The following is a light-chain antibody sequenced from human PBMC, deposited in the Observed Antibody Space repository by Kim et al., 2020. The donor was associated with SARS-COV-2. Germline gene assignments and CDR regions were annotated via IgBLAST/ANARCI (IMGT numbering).Light chain of an antibody. CDR2: WAS. V-gene: IGKV4-1*01. J-gene: IGKJ2*01. CDR1: QSLLHYSNYENY. CDR3: HHKYNTPWT. Sequence: DIVMTQSPDSLAVSLGEGATINCKSGQSLLHYSNYENYLAWYQQKPGQPPKLLIYWASTRESCVPDRFLSSGSWADFTLSINSLQAEDVSAYYCHHKYNTPWTFSQGTKLEI.